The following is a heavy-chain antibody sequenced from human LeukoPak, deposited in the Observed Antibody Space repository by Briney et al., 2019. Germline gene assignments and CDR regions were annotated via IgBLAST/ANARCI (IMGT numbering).Heavy chain of an antibody. Sequence: GASVKVSCKASGYTFTSYGISWVRQAPGQGLEWMGWISAYNGNTNYAQKLQGRVTMTTDTSTSTAYMELRSLRSDDTAVYYCARVQQLVEYNWFDPWGQGTLVTVSS. V-gene: IGHV1-18*01. CDR3: ARVQQLVEYNWFDP. J-gene: IGHJ5*02. D-gene: IGHD6-13*01. CDR2: ISAYNGNT. CDR1: GYTFTSYG.